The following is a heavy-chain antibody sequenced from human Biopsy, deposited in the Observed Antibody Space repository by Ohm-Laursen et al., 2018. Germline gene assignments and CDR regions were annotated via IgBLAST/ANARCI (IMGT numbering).Heavy chain of an antibody. V-gene: IGHV1-46*01. CDR1: GYSFTSYY. CDR3: ARNTGWYGDLYYFDY. D-gene: IGHD6-19*01. Sequence: GASVKVSCKASGYSFTSYYMHWVRQAPGQGLEWMGMINPSGSTTSYPQIFQGRVTMTRDTSKSTVYMELSSQRSADTAVYFCARNTGWYGDLYYFDYWGQGTLVTVSS. CDR2: INPSGSTT. J-gene: IGHJ4*02.